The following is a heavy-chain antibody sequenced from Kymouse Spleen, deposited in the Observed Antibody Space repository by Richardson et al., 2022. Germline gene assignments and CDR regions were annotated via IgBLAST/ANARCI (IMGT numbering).Heavy chain of an antibody. CDR1: GGSISSSNW. J-gene: IGHJ6*02. D-gene: IGHD3-10*01. Sequence: QVQLQESGPGLVKPSGTLSLTCAVSGGSISSSNWWSWVRQPPGKGLEWIGEIYHSGSTNYNPSLKSRVTISVDKSKNQFSLKLSSVTAADTAVYYCARWDYYGSGSYKGYYGMDVWGQGTTVTVSS. V-gene: IGHV4-4*02. CDR3: ARWDYYGSGSYKGYYGMDV. CDR2: IYHSGST.